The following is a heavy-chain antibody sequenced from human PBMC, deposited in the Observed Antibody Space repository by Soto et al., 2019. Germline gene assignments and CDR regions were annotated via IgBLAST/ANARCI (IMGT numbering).Heavy chain of an antibody. J-gene: IGHJ6*03. D-gene: IGHD2-2*01. CDR3: ARFPYLDQLLSPYYYYYMDV. V-gene: IGHV4-59*08. CDR2: IYYSGST. Sequence: SETLSLTCTVSGGSISSYYWSWIRQPPGKGLEWIGYIYYSGSTTYNPSLKSRVTISVDTSKNQFSLKLSSVTAADTAVYYCARFPYLDQLLSPYYYYYMDVWGKGTTVTVSS. CDR1: GGSISSYY.